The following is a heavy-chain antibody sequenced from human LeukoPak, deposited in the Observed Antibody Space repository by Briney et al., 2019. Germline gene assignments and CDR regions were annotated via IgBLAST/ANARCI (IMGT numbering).Heavy chain of an antibody. D-gene: IGHD4-23*01. CDR3: ATDYGGNSGTDY. V-gene: IGHV3-30*03. CDR1: GFTFSSYS. CDR2: ITFDGSDK. Sequence: PGESLRLSCVASGFTFSSYSMNWVRQAPGKGLEWVTVITFDGSDKYYADSVKGRFTISRDNSKDTLYLQMNSLRLEDTAIYYCATDYGGNSGTDYWGQGTLVTVSS. J-gene: IGHJ4*02.